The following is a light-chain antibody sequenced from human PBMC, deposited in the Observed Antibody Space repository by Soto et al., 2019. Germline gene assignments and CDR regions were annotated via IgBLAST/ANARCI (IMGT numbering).Light chain of an antibody. CDR1: SSDIGDYDY. CDR2: EVF. V-gene: IGLV2-14*01. CDR3: SSYTGTTLV. Sequence: QSALTQPASVSGSPGQSITISCTGTSSDIGDYDYVSWYQQHPGKAPQLLIYEVFKRPSGLSNRFSGSKSGNTASLSISGLQAEDEADYYCSSYTGTTLVFGTGTKV. J-gene: IGLJ1*01.